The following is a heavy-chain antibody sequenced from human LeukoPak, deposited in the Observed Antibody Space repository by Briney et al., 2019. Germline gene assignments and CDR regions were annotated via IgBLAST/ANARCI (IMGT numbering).Heavy chain of an antibody. CDR2: IWYDGSNK. CDR3: ARDGLYNWNDY. V-gene: IGHV3-33*08. Sequence: GGSLRLSCVASGSASGSTFSSSAMTWVRQAPGKGLEWVAVIWYDGSNKYYADSVKGRFTISRDNAKNPLYLQMNSLRAEDTAVYYCARDGLYNWNDYWGQGTLVTVSS. CDR1: GSTFSSSA. D-gene: IGHD1-1*01. J-gene: IGHJ4*02.